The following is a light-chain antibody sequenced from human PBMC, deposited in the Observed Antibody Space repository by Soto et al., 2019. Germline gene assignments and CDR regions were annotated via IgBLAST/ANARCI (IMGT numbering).Light chain of an antibody. J-gene: IGKJ5*01. CDR1: QSISSY. V-gene: IGKV1-39*01. Sequence: DVQMTQSPSSLSASVGDRVTITCLASQSISSYLNWYQQKPGKAPKLLIYAASSLQSGVPSRFSGSGSRTDFPLTISSLQPEDFATYYCQQSYSTPITFGQGTRLEMK. CDR3: QQSYSTPIT. CDR2: AAS.